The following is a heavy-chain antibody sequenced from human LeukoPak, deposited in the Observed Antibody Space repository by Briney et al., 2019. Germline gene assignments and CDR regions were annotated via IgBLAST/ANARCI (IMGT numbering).Heavy chain of an antibody. CDR3: ARHPVTTNWFDP. Sequence: SETLSLTCAVYGGSFSGYYWSWIRQPPRKGLEWIGSIYYSGSTYYNPSLKSRVTISVDTSKNQFSLKLSSVTAADTAVYYCARHPVTTNWFDPWGQGTLVTVSS. CDR1: GGSFSGYY. J-gene: IGHJ5*02. V-gene: IGHV4-34*01. CDR2: IYYSGST. D-gene: IGHD4-17*01.